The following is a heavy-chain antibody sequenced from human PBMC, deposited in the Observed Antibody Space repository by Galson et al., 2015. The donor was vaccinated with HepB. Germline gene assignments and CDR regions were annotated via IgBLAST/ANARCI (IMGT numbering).Heavy chain of an antibody. Sequence: SLRLSCAASGFTVSSNYMSWVRQAPGKGLEWVSVIYSGGSTYYADSVKGRFTISRHNSKNTLYLQMNSLRAEDTAVYYCARARYSSGWYVGYCFDYWGQGTLVTVSS. V-gene: IGHV3-53*04. D-gene: IGHD6-19*01. CDR1: GFTVSSNY. CDR3: ARARYSSGWYVGYCFDY. J-gene: IGHJ4*02. CDR2: IYSGGST.